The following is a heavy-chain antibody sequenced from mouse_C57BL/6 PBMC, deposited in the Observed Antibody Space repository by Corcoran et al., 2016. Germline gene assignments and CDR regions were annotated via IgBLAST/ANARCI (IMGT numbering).Heavy chain of an antibody. D-gene: IGHD1-1*01. Sequence: QVTLKESGPGILQPSQTLSLTCSFSGFSLSTFGRGVGWIRQPSGKGLEWLAHIWWDDDKYYNPVLKSRLHIAKDTSKNQVFLKIAKVDTADTATYYCARIGTTEYFDYWGQGTTLSVSS. V-gene: IGHV8-8*01. CDR3: ARIGTTEYFDY. CDR2: IWWDDDK. CDR1: GFSLSTFGRG. J-gene: IGHJ2*01.